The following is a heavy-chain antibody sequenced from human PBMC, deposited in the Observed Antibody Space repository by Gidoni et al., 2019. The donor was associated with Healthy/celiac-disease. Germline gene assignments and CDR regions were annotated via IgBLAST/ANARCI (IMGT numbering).Heavy chain of an antibody. V-gene: IGHV4-34*01. CDR1: GGSFSGYY. CDR3: ARGPGIGTSHGPVDY. CDR2: INHSGST. D-gene: IGHD2-2*01. J-gene: IGHJ4*02. Sequence: QVQLQQWGAGLLKPSETLSLTCAVYGGSFSGYYWSWIRQPPGKGLEWIGEINHSGSTNYNPSLKSRVTISVDTSKNQFSLKLSSVTAADTAVYYCARGPGIGTSHGPVDYWGQGTLVTVSS.